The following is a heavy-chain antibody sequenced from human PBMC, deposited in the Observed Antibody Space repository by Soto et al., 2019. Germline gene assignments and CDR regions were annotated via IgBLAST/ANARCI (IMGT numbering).Heavy chain of an antibody. CDR3: ARSIVVVTALDY. J-gene: IGHJ4*02. D-gene: IGHD2-21*02. Sequence: QVQLVQSGAEEKKPGASVKVSCKASGYTFTSYAMHWVRQAPGQRLEWMGWINAGNGNTKYSQKFQGRVTITRDTSGSNAYMELSSLRSEDTAVYYCARSIVVVTALDYWGQGTPVTVSS. V-gene: IGHV1-3*05. CDR1: GYTFTSYA. CDR2: INAGNGNT.